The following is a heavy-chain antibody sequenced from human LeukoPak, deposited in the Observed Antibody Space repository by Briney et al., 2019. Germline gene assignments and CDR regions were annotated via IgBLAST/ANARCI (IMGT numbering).Heavy chain of an antibody. V-gene: IGHV3-48*01. CDR3: ARVPIYSSQQEPGFDY. D-gene: IGHD5-18*01. CDR1: GFTFSSYS. J-gene: IGHJ4*02. Sequence: HPGGSLRLSCAASGFTFSSYSMNWVRQAPGKGLEWVSSISSSSSTIYYADSVKGRFTISRDNAKNSLYLQMNSLRAEDTAVYYCARVPIYSSQQEPGFDYWGQGTLVTVSS. CDR2: ISSSSSTI.